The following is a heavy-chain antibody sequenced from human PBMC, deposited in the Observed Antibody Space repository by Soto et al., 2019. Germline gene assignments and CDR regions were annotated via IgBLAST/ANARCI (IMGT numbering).Heavy chain of an antibody. CDR3: ARQIYDSDTGPNFQYYFDS. CDR2: IDPSDSQT. D-gene: IGHD3-22*01. J-gene: IGHJ4*02. Sequence: GESLKISCKGSGYSFAGYWITWVRQKPGKGLEWMGRIDPSDSQTYYSPSFRGHVTISVTKSITTVFLQWSSLRASDTTMYYCARQIYDSDTGPNFQYYFDSWGQGTPVTVSS. V-gene: IGHV5-10-1*01. CDR1: GYSFAGYW.